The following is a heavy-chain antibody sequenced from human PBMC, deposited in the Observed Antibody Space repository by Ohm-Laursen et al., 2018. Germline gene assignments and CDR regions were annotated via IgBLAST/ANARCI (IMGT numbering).Heavy chain of an antibody. D-gene: IGHD1-14*01. CDR2: IYSAGGGGNT. CDR1: GFTFTSYG. J-gene: IGHJ3*02. CDR3: ARDFNRRAFDI. Sequence: SLRLSCAASGFTFTSYGMHWVRQTPGKGLEWVSVIYSAGGGGNTFYADSVEGRFTISRGNSKNTLSLQMNSLRAEDTAVYYCARDFNRRAFDIWGQGTMVTVSS. V-gene: IGHV3-NL1*01.